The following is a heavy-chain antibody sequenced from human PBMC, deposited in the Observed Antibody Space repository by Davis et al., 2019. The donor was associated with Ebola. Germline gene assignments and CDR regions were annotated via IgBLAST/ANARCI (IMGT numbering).Heavy chain of an antibody. Sequence: ASVKVSCKASGYTFTSYYMHWVRQAPGQGLEWMGIINPSGGSTSYAQKFQGRVTMTRDTSTSTVYMELSSLRSEDTAVYYCARGDYGDSTPDDAFDIWGQGTMVTVSS. V-gene: IGHV1-46*01. CDR1: GYTFTSYY. D-gene: IGHD4-17*01. J-gene: IGHJ3*02. CDR3: ARGDYGDSTPDDAFDI. CDR2: INPSGGST.